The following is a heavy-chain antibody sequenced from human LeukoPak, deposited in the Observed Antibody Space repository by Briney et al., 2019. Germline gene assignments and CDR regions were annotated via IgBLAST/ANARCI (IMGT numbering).Heavy chain of an antibody. J-gene: IGHJ4*02. Sequence: SETLSLTCTVSGGSISSSSYYWGWIRQPPGKGLEWIGSIYYSGSTYYNPSLKSRVTISVDTSKNHFSVKLSSVTAADTAVYYCARGDDSSGYTEDYWGQGTLVTVSS. CDR2: IYYSGST. CDR1: GGSISSSSYY. V-gene: IGHV4-39*02. D-gene: IGHD3-22*01. CDR3: ARGDDSSGYTEDY.